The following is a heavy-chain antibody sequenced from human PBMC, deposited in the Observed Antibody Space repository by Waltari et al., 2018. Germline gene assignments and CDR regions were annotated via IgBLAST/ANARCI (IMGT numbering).Heavy chain of an antibody. CDR2: TNSGGSST. D-gene: IGHD6-19*01. CDR3: ARHLMGTGHNNGWPFHGMDV. V-gene: IGHV3-23*05. J-gene: IGHJ6*02. Sequence: EVQILESGGGVVQPGGSLRLSCAASEISLSGYAMTWVRQAPGKGLEWVSSTNSGGSSTYYAPSVKGRCTISRDNSKNALYLQMNSLRADDTAVYYCARHLMGTGHNNGWPFHGMDVWGQGTTVTVSS. CDR1: EISLSGYA.